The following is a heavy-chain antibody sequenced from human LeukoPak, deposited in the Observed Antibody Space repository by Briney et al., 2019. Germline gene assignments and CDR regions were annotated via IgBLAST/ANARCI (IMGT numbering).Heavy chain of an antibody. CDR2: INSDGSST. CDR1: GFTFSSYW. CDR3: ARASGWVYFDY. Sequence: GGSLGLSCAASGFTFSSYWMHWVRQAPGKGLVWVSRINSDGSSTSYADSVKGRFTISRDNAKNTLYLQMNSLRAEDTAVYYCARASGWVYFDYWGQGTLVTVSS. D-gene: IGHD6-19*01. V-gene: IGHV3-74*01. J-gene: IGHJ4*02.